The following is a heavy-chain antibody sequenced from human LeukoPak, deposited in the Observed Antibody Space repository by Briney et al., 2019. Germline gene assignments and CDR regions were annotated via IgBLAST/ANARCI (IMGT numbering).Heavy chain of an antibody. CDR1: GGSISSYY. CDR2: IYTSGST. D-gene: IGHD5-24*01. Sequence: PSETLSLTCTVSGGSISSYYWSWIRQPAGKGLEWIGRIYTSGSTNYNPSLKSRVTMSVDTSKNQFSLKLSSVTAADTAVYYCARSDVEMATVYAFDIWGQGTMVTVSS. CDR3: ARSDVEMATVYAFDI. V-gene: IGHV4-4*07. J-gene: IGHJ3*02.